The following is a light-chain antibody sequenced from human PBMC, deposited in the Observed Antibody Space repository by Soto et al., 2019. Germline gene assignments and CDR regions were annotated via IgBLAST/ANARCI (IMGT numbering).Light chain of an antibody. V-gene: IGKV3-20*01. J-gene: IGKJ2*01. CDR1: QTVNNNY. CDR3: QQSGSSLYT. Sequence: EIGLTQSPGTLSLSPGERATLSCRAGQTVNNNYVAWYQQKSGQAPRLLIFAASSRATSIPDRFRGSGSGTDFTLTSSRLEPEDFAVYYCQQSGSSLYTFVEGTKRAIK. CDR2: AAS.